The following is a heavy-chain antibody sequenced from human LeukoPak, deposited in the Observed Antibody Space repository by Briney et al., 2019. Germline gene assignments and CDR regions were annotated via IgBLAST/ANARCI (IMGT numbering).Heavy chain of an antibody. J-gene: IGHJ4*02. CDR2: IIPIFGTA. CDR3: ARDWYYDSSGYIRHFDY. CDR1: GGTFSSYA. D-gene: IGHD3-22*01. V-gene: IGHV1-69*06. Sequence: GASVKVSCKASGGTFSSYAISWVRQAPGQGLEWMGGIIPIFGTANYAQKFQGRVTITADKSTSTAYMELSSLRSEDTAVYYCARDWYYDSSGYIRHFDYWGQGTLVTVSS.